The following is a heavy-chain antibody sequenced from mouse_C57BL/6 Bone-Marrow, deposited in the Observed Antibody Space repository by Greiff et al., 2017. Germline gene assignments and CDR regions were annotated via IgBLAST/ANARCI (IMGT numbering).Heavy chain of an antibody. Sequence: QVQLQQPGAELVKPGASVKLSCQASGYNFPSYWMQWVNPRPGQGLEWIGKRDPSDSYTNYNQKFKGKATLTVDTSSSTAYMQLSSLQSEYSAVYYCAREGTTVPWYFDVWGTGTTVTVSS. CDR1: GYNFPSYW. CDR3: AREGTTVPWYFDV. J-gene: IGHJ1*03. D-gene: IGHD1-1*01. V-gene: IGHV1-50*01. CDR2: RDPSDSYT.